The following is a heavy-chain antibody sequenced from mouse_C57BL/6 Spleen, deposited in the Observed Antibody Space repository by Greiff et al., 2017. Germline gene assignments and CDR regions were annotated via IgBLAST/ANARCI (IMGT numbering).Heavy chain of an antibody. CDR1: GYTFTDYY. Sequence: EVQLQQSGPELVKPGASVKISCKASGYTFTDYYMNWVKQSHGKSLEWIGDINPNNGGTSYNQKFKGKATLTVDKSSSTAYMEHRSLTSEDSAVYYSASVGTGVYWGQGTTLTVSS. J-gene: IGHJ2*01. V-gene: IGHV1-26*01. CDR3: ASVGTGVY. D-gene: IGHD3-1*01. CDR2: INPNNGGT.